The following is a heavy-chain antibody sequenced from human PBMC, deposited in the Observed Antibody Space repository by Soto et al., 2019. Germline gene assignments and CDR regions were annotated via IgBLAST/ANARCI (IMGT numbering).Heavy chain of an antibody. CDR2: ISYDGSNK. CDR1: GFTFSSYA. D-gene: IGHD3-10*01. J-gene: IGHJ4*02. V-gene: IGHV3-30-3*01. Sequence: QVQLVESGGGVVQPGRSLRLSCAASGFTFSSYAMHWVRQAPGKGLEWVAVISYDGSNKYYADSLKGRFTISRDNSKNTLYLQMNSLRAEDTAVYYCASDGSGSYPLYWGQGTLVTVSS. CDR3: ASDGSGSYPLY.